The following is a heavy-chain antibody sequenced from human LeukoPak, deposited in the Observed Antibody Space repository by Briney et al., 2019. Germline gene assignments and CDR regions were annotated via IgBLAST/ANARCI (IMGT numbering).Heavy chain of an antibody. Sequence: GGSLRLSCAASGFTFSSFAIHWVRQAPGKGLEWVAVISYDGSQKFYADSVKGRFTISRDNSKKTVFLQMNSLRPEDTAVYYCAREAGRYSSSSEFDYWGQGTLVTVSS. CDR1: GFTFSSFA. V-gene: IGHV3-30*04. J-gene: IGHJ4*02. D-gene: IGHD6-6*01. CDR3: AREAGRYSSSSEFDY. CDR2: ISYDGSQK.